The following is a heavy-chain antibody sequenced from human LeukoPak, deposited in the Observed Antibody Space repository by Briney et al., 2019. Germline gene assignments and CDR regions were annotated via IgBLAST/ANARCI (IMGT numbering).Heavy chain of an antibody. V-gene: IGHV7-4-1*02. CDR2: INTNTGNP. CDR3: ARGLRRQDGYNPVVAY. J-gene: IGHJ4*02. Sequence: ASVKVSCKASGYTFTSYGISWVRQAPGQGLEWMGWINTNTGNPTYAQGFTGRFVFSLDTSVSTAYLQISSLKAEDTAVYYCARGLRRQDGYNPVVAYWGQGTLVTVSS. D-gene: IGHD5-24*01. CDR1: GYTFTSYG.